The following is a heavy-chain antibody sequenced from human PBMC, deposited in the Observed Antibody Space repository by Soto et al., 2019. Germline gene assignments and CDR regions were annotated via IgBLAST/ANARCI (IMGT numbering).Heavy chain of an antibody. J-gene: IGHJ4*02. CDR3: ATGRRYYYDDTGPFYFEH. CDR1: GGSISNYY. D-gene: IGHD3-22*01. CDR2: ISYNGNT. Sequence: PSETLSLTCTVSGGSISNYYWSWIRQPPGNELEWIAYISYNGNTNYNPSLKSRVTISVDTSKKQFSLTLTSVTAEDTAVYYCATGRRYYYDDTGPFYFEHWGQGTLVTVSS. V-gene: IGHV4-59*01.